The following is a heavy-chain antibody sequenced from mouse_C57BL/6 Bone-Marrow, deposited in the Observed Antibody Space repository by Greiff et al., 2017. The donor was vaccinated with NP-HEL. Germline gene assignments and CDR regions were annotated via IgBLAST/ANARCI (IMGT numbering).Heavy chain of an antibody. Sequence: VQVVESGPGLVQPSQSLSITCTVSGFSLTSYGVHWVRQSPGKGLEWLGVIWSGGSTDYNVAFISRLSISKDNSKSQVFFKMNSLQADDTAIYYCARKGYGSSYWYFDVWGTGTTVTVSS. J-gene: IGHJ1*03. CDR1: GFSLTSYG. CDR3: ARKGYGSSYWYFDV. D-gene: IGHD1-1*01. CDR2: IWSGGST. V-gene: IGHV2-2*01.